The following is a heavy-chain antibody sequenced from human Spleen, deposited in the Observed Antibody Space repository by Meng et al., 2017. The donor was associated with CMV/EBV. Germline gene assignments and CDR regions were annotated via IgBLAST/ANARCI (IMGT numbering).Heavy chain of an antibody. CDR1: GGSFSGYY. Sequence: QGQLQQWGAGLLKPSETLSLTCAVYGGSFSGYYWSWIRQPPGKGLEWIGEINHSGSTNYNPSLKSRVTISVDTSKNQFSLKLSSVTAADTAVYYCASGSPGAHDYWGQGTLVTVSS. J-gene: IGHJ4*02. CDR2: INHSGST. D-gene: IGHD3-10*01. CDR3: ASGSPGAHDY. V-gene: IGHV4-34*01.